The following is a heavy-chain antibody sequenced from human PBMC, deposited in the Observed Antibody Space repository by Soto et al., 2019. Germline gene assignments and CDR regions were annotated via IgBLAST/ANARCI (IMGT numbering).Heavy chain of an antibody. Sequence: GGSLRLSCAASGFIFSISGLRWVRQAPGKSLEWVALISKDGNNQDYADSVKGRFTISRDNSKNTLFLEMSSLRPDDTAVYYCAKDGYHAAFAFWGQGTMVTVSS. D-gene: IGHD2-2*01. CDR3: AKDGYHAAFAF. J-gene: IGHJ3*01. CDR1: GFIFSISG. CDR2: ISKDGNNQ. V-gene: IGHV3-30*18.